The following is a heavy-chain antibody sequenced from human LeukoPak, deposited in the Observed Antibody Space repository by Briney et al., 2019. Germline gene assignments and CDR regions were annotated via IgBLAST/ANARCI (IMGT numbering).Heavy chain of an antibody. CDR1: GYTFTSYG. Sequence: GASVKVSCKASGYTFTSYGISWVRQAPGQGLEWMGWINPNSGDTNYAQKFQGRVTMTRDTSISTVYMELSSLRSDDTAVYWCARARYSTRWQSDFDYWGQGTLVTVSS. CDR3: ARARYSTRWQSDFDY. J-gene: IGHJ4*02. D-gene: IGHD6-13*01. V-gene: IGHV1-2*02. CDR2: INPNSGDT.